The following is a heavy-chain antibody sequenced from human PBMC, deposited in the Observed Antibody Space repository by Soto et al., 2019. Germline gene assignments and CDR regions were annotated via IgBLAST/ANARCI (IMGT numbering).Heavy chain of an antibody. CDR1: GYTFTGYY. CDR3: ARTLRRYFDWFSPYYGMDV. CDR2: INPNSGGT. J-gene: IGHJ6*02. D-gene: IGHD3-9*01. Sequence: GASVKVSCKASGYTFTGYYMHWVRQAPGQGLEWMGWINPNSGGTNYAQKFQGWVTMTRDTSISTAYMELSRLRSDDTAVYYCARTLRRYFDWFSPYYGMDVWGQGTTVTVSS. V-gene: IGHV1-2*04.